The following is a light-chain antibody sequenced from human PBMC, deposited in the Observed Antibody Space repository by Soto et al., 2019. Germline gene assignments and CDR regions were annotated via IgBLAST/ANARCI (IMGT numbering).Light chain of an antibody. CDR1: SGDVGVYKF. V-gene: IGLV2-14*01. Sequence: QSVLTQPASVSGSPGQSITISCTGTSGDVGVYKFVSWYQQHPGKAPKLIIYEVSNRPSGVSSRFSGSMSGNTASLTISGLQAEDEADYYCGSYTGTIYVFGTGTKVTDL. J-gene: IGLJ1*01. CDR2: EVS. CDR3: GSYTGTIYV.